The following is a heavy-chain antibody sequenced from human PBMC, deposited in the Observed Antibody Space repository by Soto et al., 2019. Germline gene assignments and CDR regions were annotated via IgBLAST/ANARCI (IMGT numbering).Heavy chain of an antibody. CDR2: IYDSGST. Sequence: SETLSLTXTVSGGSISSSTYCWGWLRQPPGKGWEWIGSIYDSGSTYYNPTLKSRVTISVDTSKNQFSLKLSAVTAADTAVYYCAPRHGDYDDAFDIWGQGTMVTVSS. V-gene: IGHV4-39*01. D-gene: IGHD4-17*01. CDR1: GGSISSSTYC. CDR3: APRHGDYDDAFDI. J-gene: IGHJ3*02.